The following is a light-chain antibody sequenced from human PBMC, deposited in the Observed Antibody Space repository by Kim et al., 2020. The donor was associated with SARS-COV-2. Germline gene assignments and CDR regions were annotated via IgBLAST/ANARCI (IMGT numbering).Light chain of an antibody. CDR1: KLGDKY. CDR2: QDS. V-gene: IGLV3-1*01. J-gene: IGLJ2*01. CDR3: QAWDSSTV. Sequence: SYELTQPPSVSVSPGQTASITCSGDKLGDKYACWYQQKPGQPPVLVIYQDSKRPSGIPERFSGSNSGNTATLTISGTQAMDEADYYCQAWDSSTVFG.